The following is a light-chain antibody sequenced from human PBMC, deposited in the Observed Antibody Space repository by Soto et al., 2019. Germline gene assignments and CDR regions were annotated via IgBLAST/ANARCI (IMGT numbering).Light chain of an antibody. V-gene: IGLV3-21*02. J-gene: IGLJ2*01. CDR3: QVWDSTGDHVI. Sequence: SSELTQPPSVSVAPGQTARITCEGHNIGSKGVHWYQQKPGQGPVLAVFDDIDRPSGIPERFSGSNSGNTATLTISRVEAGDEADYYCQVWDSTGDHVIFAGGTKVTVL. CDR1: NIGSKG. CDR2: DDI.